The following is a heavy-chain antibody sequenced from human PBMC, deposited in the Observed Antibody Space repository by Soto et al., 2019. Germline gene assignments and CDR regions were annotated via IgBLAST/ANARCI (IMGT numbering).Heavy chain of an antibody. CDR2: INHSGST. J-gene: IGHJ4*02. CDR1: CGAFCGFY. V-gene: IGHV4-34*01. CDR3: ARDKITGLFDY. D-gene: IGHD2-8*02. Sequence: SGAPFPPFAGFCGAFCGFYLSRVRQPPGTGLEWIGEINHSGSTNYNPSLKSRVTISVDTSKNQFSLKLTSVTAADTAVYYCARDKITGLFDYWGQGTLVTVSS.